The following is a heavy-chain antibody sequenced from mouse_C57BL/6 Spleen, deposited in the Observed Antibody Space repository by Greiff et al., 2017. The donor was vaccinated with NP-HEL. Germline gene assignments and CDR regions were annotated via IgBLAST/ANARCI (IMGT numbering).Heavy chain of an antibody. D-gene: IGHD1-1*01. J-gene: IGHJ2*01. CDR1: GYTFTSYW. CDR2: IHPNSGST. CDR3: AGYYGSEDYFDY. Sequence: QVQLQQPGAELVKPGASVKLSCKASGYTFTSYWMHWVKQRPGQGLEWIGMIHPNSGSTNYNEKFKSKATLTVDKSSSTAYMQLSSLTSEDSAVYYCAGYYGSEDYFDYWGQGTTLTVSS. V-gene: IGHV1-64*01.